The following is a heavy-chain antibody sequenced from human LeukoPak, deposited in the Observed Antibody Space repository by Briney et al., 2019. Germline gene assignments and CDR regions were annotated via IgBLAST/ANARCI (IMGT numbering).Heavy chain of an antibody. Sequence: SEPLSLTCAVYGGSFSGYYWSWIRQPPAKGLDWIGGISHSGSTNYNSSLKSRVTISVDTCKSQFSLKLSSVTAADTAVYYCARGVRRVARGKSGNWFDPWGQGTLVTVCS. D-gene: IGHD3-10*01. J-gene: IGHJ5*02. CDR3: ARGVRRVARGKSGNWFDP. CDR1: GGSFSGYY. V-gene: IGHV4-34*01. CDR2: ISHSGST.